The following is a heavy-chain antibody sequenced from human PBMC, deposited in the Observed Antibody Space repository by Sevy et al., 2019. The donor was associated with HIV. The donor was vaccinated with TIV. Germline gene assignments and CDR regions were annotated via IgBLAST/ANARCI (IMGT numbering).Heavy chain of an antibody. D-gene: IGHD3-22*01. CDR2: IKSKTDGGTK. V-gene: IGHV3-15*01. J-gene: IGHJ4*02. Sequence: GGSLRLSCAASGFTFSNAWMSWVRQAPGKGLEWVGRIKSKTDGGTKDYAANVKGRIPRSRDNSKNTLYLQMNSLKTEDTAVYYCTTTRYYYDSSGYPGWGQGTLVTVSS. CDR3: TTTRYYYDSSGYPG. CDR1: GFTFSNAW.